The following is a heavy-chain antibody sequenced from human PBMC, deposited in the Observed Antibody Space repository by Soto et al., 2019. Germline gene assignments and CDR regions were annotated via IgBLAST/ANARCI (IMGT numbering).Heavy chain of an antibody. J-gene: IGHJ4*02. CDR1: GYTFTSYG. D-gene: IGHD3-3*01. Sequence: QVQLVQSGAEVKKPGASVKVSCKASGYTFTSYGISWVRQAPGQGLEWMGWISAYNGNTNYAQKLQGRVNMTTDTSTSTAYMEFRRLRSDDTAVYYCARDEIRSYYDFWSGYYAGFDYWGQGTLVTVSS. V-gene: IGHV1-18*01. CDR2: ISAYNGNT. CDR3: ARDEIRSYYDFWSGYYAGFDY.